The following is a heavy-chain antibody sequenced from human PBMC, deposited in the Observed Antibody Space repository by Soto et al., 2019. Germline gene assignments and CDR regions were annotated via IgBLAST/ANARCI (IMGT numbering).Heavy chain of an antibody. CDR2: IFSNDEK. CDR1: GFSLSNARMD. V-gene: IGHV2-26*01. J-gene: IGHJ5*02. D-gene: IGHD2-21*01. CDR3: ERILLGGGLTRWFDP. Sequence: QVTLKESGPVLVKPTETLTLTCTVSGFSLSNARMDVSWIRQPPGKALEWLAHIFSNDEKSYSTSLKSRLTISKDTSKSQVVLTMTNMDPVDTATYYCERILLGGGLTRWFDPWGQGTLVTVSS.